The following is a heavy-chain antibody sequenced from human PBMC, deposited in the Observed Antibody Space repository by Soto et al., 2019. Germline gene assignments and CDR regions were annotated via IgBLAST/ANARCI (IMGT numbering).Heavy chain of an antibody. J-gene: IGHJ5*02. V-gene: IGHV4-59*11. CDR1: GVSITSHY. CDR3: ARDLRSRGWFDP. Sequence: VQLQESGPGLVKPSETLSLTCDVSGVSITSHYWNWIRQSPGMGLEWIGSTYFRGSANYNPSLQSRVTISLDTSKNQLSLTLSAVTAADSAVYYCARDLRSRGWFDPWGQGTLVTVTS. CDR2: TYFRGSA.